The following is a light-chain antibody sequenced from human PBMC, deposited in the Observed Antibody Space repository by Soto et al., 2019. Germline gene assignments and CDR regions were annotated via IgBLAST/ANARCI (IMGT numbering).Light chain of an antibody. CDR2: DAS. V-gene: IGKV3-11*01. CDR3: QQRSNWPPT. J-gene: IGKJ1*01. Sequence: EIVLTQSPATLSLSPGERATLSCRASQSVSSYLAWYQQKPGQAPRLLIYDASNRATGIPARFSGSGSATDFTLTISSLEPGDFAVYYCQQRSNWPPTFGQGTTVEIK. CDR1: QSVSSY.